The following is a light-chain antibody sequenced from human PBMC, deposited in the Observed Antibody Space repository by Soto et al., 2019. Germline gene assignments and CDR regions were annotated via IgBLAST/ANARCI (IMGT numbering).Light chain of an antibody. J-gene: IGLJ2*01. CDR3: CSYAGSSTSVV. CDR1: SSDVGSYNL. V-gene: IGLV2-23*01. CDR2: EGS. Sequence: QSVLTQPASVSGSPGQSITISCTGTSSDVGSYNLVSWYQQHPGKAPKLMIYEGSKRPSGVSNRFAGSKSGNPASLTISGLQAEDEYDYYCCSYAGSSTSVVFGGVTKVTVL.